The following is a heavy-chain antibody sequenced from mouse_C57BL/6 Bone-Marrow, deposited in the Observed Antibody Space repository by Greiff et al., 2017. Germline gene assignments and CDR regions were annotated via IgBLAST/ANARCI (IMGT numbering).Heavy chain of an antibody. CDR2: ISDGGSYT. V-gene: IGHV5-4*01. CDR3: ARALYYYAMDY. J-gene: IGHJ4*01. CDR1: GFTFSSYA. Sequence: DVQLVESGGGLVKPGGSLKLSCAASGFTFSSYAMSWVRQTPEKRLEWVATISDGGSYTYYPDNVKGRFTISRDNAKNNLYLQMSHLKSEDTAMYYCARALYYYAMDYWGQGTSVTVSS.